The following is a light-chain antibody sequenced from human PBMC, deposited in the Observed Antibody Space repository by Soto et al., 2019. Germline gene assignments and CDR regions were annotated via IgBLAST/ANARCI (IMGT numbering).Light chain of an antibody. V-gene: IGKV1-5*03. J-gene: IGKJ1*01. CDR1: QSISSW. CDR2: TAS. CDR3: QQYSTYPWT. Sequence: DIQMTQSPSTLSASVGDRVTITCRASQSISSWLAWYQQEPGKAPKLLISTASSLESGVPSRFSCSGSGTEFALTISSLQPDDFATYYCQQYSTYPWTFGQGTKVEIK.